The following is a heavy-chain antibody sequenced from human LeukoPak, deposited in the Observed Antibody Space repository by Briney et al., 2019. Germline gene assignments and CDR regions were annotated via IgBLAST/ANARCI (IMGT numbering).Heavy chain of an antibody. CDR2: IIPIFGTA. CDR3: ATAKPYSSGWYVFQH. J-gene: IGHJ1*01. CDR1: GGTFSSYA. Sequence: SVKVSCKASGGTFSSYAISWVRQAPGRGLEWMGGIIPIFGTANYAQKFQGRVTMTEDTSTDTAYMELSSLRSEDTAVYYCATAKPYSSGWYVFQHWGQGTLVTVSS. V-gene: IGHV1-69*06. D-gene: IGHD6-19*01.